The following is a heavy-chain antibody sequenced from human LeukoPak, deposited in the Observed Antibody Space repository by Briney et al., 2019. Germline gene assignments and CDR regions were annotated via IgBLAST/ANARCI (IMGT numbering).Heavy chain of an antibody. CDR3: ARQHYYYVGSSGYYGDAFDI. D-gene: IGHD3-22*01. Sequence: HGESLKISCKGSGYSFTSYWIGWVRQMPGKGLEWMGIIYPGDSDTRYSPSFQGQVTISADKSISTAYLQWSSLKASDTAMYYCARQHYYYVGSSGYYGDAFDIWGQGTMVTVSS. CDR1: GYSFTSYW. CDR2: IYPGDSDT. J-gene: IGHJ3*02. V-gene: IGHV5-51*01.